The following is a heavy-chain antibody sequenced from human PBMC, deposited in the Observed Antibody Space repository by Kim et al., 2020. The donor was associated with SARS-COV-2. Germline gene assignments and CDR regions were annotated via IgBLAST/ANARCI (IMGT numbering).Heavy chain of an antibody. CDR3: AKVVYDYGGNSELDY. V-gene: IGHV3-30*18. CDR1: GFTFSSYG. D-gene: IGHD4-17*01. J-gene: IGHJ4*02. CDR2: ISYDGSNK. Sequence: GGSLRLSCAASGFTFSSYGMHWVRQAPGKGLEWVAVISYDGSNKYYADSVKGRFTISRDNSKNTLYLQMNSLRAEDTAVYYCAKVVYDYGGNSELDYWGQGTLVTVSS.